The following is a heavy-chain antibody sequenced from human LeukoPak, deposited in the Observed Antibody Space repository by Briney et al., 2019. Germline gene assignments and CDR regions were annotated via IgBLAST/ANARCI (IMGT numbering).Heavy chain of an antibody. CDR2: MSSSGSTI. Sequence: GGSLRLSCAASGFTFNDYYMSWIRQAPGKGLEWVSYMSSSGSTIYYADSVKGRFTISRDNAKNSLYLQMNSLRAEDTAVYYCARGYCSSTSCYAQSDYWGQGTPVTVSS. D-gene: IGHD2-2*01. CDR1: GFTFNDYY. V-gene: IGHV3-11*04. J-gene: IGHJ4*02. CDR3: ARGYCSSTSCYAQSDY.